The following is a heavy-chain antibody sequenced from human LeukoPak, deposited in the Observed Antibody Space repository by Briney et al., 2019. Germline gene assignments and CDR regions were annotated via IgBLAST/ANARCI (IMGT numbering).Heavy chain of an antibody. CDR1: GYSFTSYW. Sequence: GESLKISCKGSGYSFTSYWIGWVRQMPGKGLEWMGIIYPGDSDTRYSLSFQGQVTISADKSISTAYLQWSSLKASDTAMYYCARTSKDIVLMVYAAYNWFDPWGQGTLVTVSS. CDR3: ARTSKDIVLMVYAAYNWFDP. V-gene: IGHV5-51*01. J-gene: IGHJ5*02. CDR2: IYPGDSDT. D-gene: IGHD2-8*01.